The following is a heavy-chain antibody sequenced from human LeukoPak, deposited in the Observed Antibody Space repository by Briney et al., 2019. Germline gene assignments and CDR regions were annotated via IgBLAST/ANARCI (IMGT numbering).Heavy chain of an antibody. CDR3: AQGGSPGAFDY. Sequence: GGSLRLSCAASGFTFSGYWMHWVRQAPGKGLVWVSRINGDGSSTSYADSVKGRFTISRDNARNTLYLQMDSLRVEDTAVYYCAQGGSPGAFDYWGQGTLVTVSS. V-gene: IGHV3-74*01. CDR2: INGDGSST. D-gene: IGHD1-26*01. J-gene: IGHJ4*02. CDR1: GFTFSGYW.